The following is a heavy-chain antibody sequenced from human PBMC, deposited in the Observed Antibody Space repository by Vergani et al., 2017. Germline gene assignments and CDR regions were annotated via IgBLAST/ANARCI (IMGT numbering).Heavy chain of an antibody. CDR1: GFTSAGYD. J-gene: IGHJ5*02. CDR3: ARDLGSSTGGGWFDP. Sequence: DVQLEESGGGLVLPGRSLRLSCVASGFTSAGYDMHWVRQALGQGLEWVSGISWNSNSIGYADSVKGSFTITRDNAKNSLYLQMNSLGAEDTSLYYCARDLGSSTGGGWFDPWGQGTLVTVSS. V-gene: IGHV3-9*02. D-gene: IGHD6-6*01. CDR2: ISWNSNSI.